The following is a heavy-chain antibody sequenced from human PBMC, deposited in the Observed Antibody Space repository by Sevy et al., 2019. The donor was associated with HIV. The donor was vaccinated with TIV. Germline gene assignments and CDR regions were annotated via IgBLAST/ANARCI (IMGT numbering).Heavy chain of an antibody. CDR2: LSFGCGEI. Sequence: GGSLRLSCAASGFTFSKYSMSWVRQPPGKGLEWVSALSFGCGEINYADSVKGRFTISRDNSKSSVYLQMNNLRPEDTAVREGCTKPHDYWGQGTLVTVSS. CDR1: GFTFSKYS. J-gene: IGHJ4*02. V-gene: IGHV3-23*01. D-gene: IGHD2-8*01. CDR3: CTKPHDY.